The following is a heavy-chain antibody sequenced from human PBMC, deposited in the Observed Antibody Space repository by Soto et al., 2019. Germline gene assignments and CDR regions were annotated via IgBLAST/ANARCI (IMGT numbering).Heavy chain of an antibody. V-gene: IGHV1-69*13. CDR3: AREGVLQYSSSSVWFDP. J-gene: IGHJ5*02. Sequence: SVKVSCKAPGGTFSSYAISWLRQAPGQGLEWMGGIIPIFGTANYAQKFQGRVTITADESTSTAYMELSSLRSEDTAVYYCAREGVLQYSSSSVWFDPWGQGTLVTVSS. CDR1: GGTFSSYA. CDR2: IIPIFGTA. D-gene: IGHD6-6*01.